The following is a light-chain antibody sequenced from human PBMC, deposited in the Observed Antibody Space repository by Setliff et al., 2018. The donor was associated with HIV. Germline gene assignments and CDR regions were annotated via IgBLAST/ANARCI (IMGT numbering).Light chain of an antibody. Sequence: EIVMTQSPVTLSVSPGERATLSCRASQSVSSNLAWYQQKPGQAPRVLIYDASTRATGIPARFSGRGSGTEFTLTISSLQSEDFAVYYCQQYNNWPRTFGQGTKVDIK. CDR3: QQYNNWPRT. V-gene: IGKV3-15*01. J-gene: IGKJ1*01. CDR2: DAS. CDR1: QSVSSN.